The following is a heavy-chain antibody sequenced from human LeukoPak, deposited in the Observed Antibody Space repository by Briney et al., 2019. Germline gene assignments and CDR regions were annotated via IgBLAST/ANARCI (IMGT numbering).Heavy chain of an antibody. D-gene: IGHD3-16*01. J-gene: IGHJ6*02. CDR2: ISSSSSYI. Sequence: GGSLRLSCAASGFTFSSYSMNWVRQAPGKGLEWVSSISSSSSYIYYADSVKGRFTISRDNAKNSLYLQMNSLRAEDTAVYYCARGGQDYYYYGMDVWGQGTTVTVPS. V-gene: IGHV3-21*01. CDR1: GFTFSSYS. CDR3: ARGGQDYYYYGMDV.